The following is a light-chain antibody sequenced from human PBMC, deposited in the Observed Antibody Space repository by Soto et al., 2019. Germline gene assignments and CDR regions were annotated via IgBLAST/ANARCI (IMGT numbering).Light chain of an antibody. CDR3: QQYGSSLWT. J-gene: IGKJ1*01. Sequence: EVVMTQSPATLSVSPGERATLSCRASHSVSSSLAWYQQKPGQAPRLLISGASTRAAGIPARFSGSGSGTEFTLTISSLRSGDFAVYYCQQYGSSLWTFGQGTKVDIK. CDR1: HSVSSS. CDR2: GAS. V-gene: IGKV3-15*01.